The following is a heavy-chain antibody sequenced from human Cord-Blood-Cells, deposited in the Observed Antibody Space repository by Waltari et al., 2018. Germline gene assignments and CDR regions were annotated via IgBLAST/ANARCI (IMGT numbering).Heavy chain of an antibody. CDR1: GFTLSSYS. D-gene: IGHD1-26*01. CDR2: ISSSSSYI. V-gene: IGHV3-21*01. J-gene: IGHJ4*02. CDR3: ARDDGELGFDY. Sequence: EVQLVESGGGLVKPGGSLRLSCAASGFTLSSYSMHWVRQAPGKGLEWVSSISSSSSYIYYADSVKGRFTISRDNAKNSLYLQMNSLRAEDTAVYYCARDDGELGFDYWGQGTLVTVSS.